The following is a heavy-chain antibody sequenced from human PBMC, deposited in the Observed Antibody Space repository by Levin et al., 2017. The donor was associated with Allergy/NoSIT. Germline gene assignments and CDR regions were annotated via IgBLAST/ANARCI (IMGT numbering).Heavy chain of an antibody. D-gene: IGHD3-16*01. J-gene: IGHJ3*01. CDR2: IYWDDDT. Sequence: NASGPTLVKPTQTLTLTCAFSGVSLSNTGVAVGWIRQPPGKALEWLGIIYWDDDTRYSPSLKSRLTITRDTSKNQVVLTMTNMDPVDTDTYYCTLRGGSAFDLWDQGTLVTVSS. V-gene: IGHV2-5*02. CDR1: GVSLSNTGVA. CDR3: TLRGGSAFDL.